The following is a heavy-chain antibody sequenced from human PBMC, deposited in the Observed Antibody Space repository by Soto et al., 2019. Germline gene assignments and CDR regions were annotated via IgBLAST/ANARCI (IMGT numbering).Heavy chain of an antibody. CDR1: GFSFSSAW. Sequence: EVQLVESGGGLVKPGGSLRLSCAASGFSFSSAWINWVRQTPEKGLEWVGRIKSKTDGGTTDFAARVKDRFAISRDDSRDMMDMQMNSMKTEDPGVYYCTSESLFTQMLVRFDCWGLGTLVTVSS. CDR3: TSESLFTQMLVRFDC. V-gene: IGHV3-15*07. D-gene: IGHD3-10*02. CDR2: IKSKTDGGTT. J-gene: IGHJ4*01.